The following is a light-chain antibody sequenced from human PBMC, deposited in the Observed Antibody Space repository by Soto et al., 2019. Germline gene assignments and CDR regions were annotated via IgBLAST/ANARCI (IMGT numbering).Light chain of an antibody. CDR1: EMNTIY. CDR2: AAT. Sequence: DFQMTQSPSSLSASVGDRVTITCRSNEMNTIYLNWYQQKSGKAPKLLIHAATILQSGVPSRFRGSGSGTDFTLTISGLQPEDSATYYGQQTYRPPHTFGGGTKVEIK. CDR3: QQTYRPPHT. J-gene: IGKJ4*01. V-gene: IGKV1-39*01.